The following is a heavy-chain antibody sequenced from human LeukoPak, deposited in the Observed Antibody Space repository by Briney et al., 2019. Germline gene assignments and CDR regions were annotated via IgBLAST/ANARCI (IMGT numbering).Heavy chain of an antibody. Sequence: GGSLRLSCAASGFTFSSYSMNWVRQAPGKGLEWVSSISSSSSYIYYADSVEGRFTISRDNAKNSLYLQMNSLRAEDTAVYYCARGPRLPQYFQYWGQGTLVTVSS. D-gene: IGHD3-16*01. V-gene: IGHV3-21*01. J-gene: IGHJ1*01. CDR1: GFTFSSYS. CDR3: ARGPRLPQYFQY. CDR2: ISSSSSYI.